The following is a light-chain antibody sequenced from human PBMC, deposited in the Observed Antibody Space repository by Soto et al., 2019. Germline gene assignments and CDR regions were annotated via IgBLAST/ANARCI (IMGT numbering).Light chain of an antibody. Sequence: QSVLTQPPSVSGAPGQRVTISCTGSSSNIGAGYDVHWYQQLPGTAPKLLIYANSNRPSGVPGRFSGSKSGTSASLAITVLQAEDEADYYCQSYDSSLSGYVFGAGTKLTVL. J-gene: IGLJ1*01. CDR3: QSYDSSLSGYV. CDR1: SSNIGAGYD. V-gene: IGLV1-40*01. CDR2: ANS.